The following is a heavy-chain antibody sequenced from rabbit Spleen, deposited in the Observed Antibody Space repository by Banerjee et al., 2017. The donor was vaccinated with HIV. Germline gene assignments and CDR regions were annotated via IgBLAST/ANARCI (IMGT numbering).Heavy chain of an antibody. D-gene: IGHD8-1*01. CDR3: ARDSGSSFSSYGMDL. Sequence: QSLEESGGDLVKPGASLTLTCTASGFSFSSNYWICWVRQAPGKGLEWIGCIVTGSSGNTYYASWAKGRFTISKTSSTTVTLQMTSLTAADTATYFCARDSGSSFSSYGMDLWGPGTLVTVS. CDR1: GFSFSSNYW. V-gene: IGHV1S40*01. CDR2: IVTGSSGNT. J-gene: IGHJ6*01.